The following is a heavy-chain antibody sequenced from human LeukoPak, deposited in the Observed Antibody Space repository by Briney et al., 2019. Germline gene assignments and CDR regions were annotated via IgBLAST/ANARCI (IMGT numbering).Heavy chain of an antibody. CDR2: IYYSGST. CDR1: GGSISSYY. Sequence: SETLSLTCTVSGGSISSYYWSWIRQPPGKGLEWIGYIYYSGSTNYNPSLKSRVTISVDTSRNQFSLKLSSVTAADTAVYYCARGGTVTTYYYYYYMDVWGKGTTVTVSS. J-gene: IGHJ6*03. V-gene: IGHV4-59*01. D-gene: IGHD4-11*01. CDR3: ARGGTVTTYYYYYYMDV.